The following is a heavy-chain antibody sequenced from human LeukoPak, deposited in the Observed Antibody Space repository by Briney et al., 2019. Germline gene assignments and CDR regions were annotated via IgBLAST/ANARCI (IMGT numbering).Heavy chain of an antibody. Sequence: GGSLRLSCAASAFSFSDYNMNWVRQAPGKGLEWVSSITSSGSYIYYADSVKGRFTISRDNAKNSLYLQLNSLRAEDTAVYYCAKGGDYYDSSGYYTKVFDYWGQGTLVTVSS. CDR2: ITSSGSYI. CDR3: AKGGDYYDSSGYYTKVFDY. V-gene: IGHV3-21*01. D-gene: IGHD3-22*01. CDR1: AFSFSDYN. J-gene: IGHJ4*02.